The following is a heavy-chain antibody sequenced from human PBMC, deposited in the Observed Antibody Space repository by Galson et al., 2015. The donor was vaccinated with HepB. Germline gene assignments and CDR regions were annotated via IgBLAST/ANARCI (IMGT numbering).Heavy chain of an antibody. V-gene: IGHV3-74*01. J-gene: IGHJ4*02. CDR1: GFTFSSYW. Sequence: SRRLSCAGSGFTFSSYWLHWVRQAPGKGLVWVSRINSDGRSSSYADSVKGRFTISRDNTKNSLYLQMNTLRAEDTAVYYCARGVYYFDYWGRGTLVTVSS. CDR3: ARGVYYFDY. CDR2: INSDGRSS. D-gene: IGHD6-6*01.